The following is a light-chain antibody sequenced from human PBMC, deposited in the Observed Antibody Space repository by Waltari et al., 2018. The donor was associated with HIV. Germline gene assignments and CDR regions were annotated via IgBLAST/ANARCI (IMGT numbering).Light chain of an antibody. V-gene: IGKV3-20*01. Sequence: EIVLTQSPGTLSLSPGERATLSCWASQSVSNRYLAWYQQKPGQAPRLLIYDASSRATGIPDRFSGSGSGTDFTLTISRLEPEDFAVYYCQQYGSSPYTFGHGTKLEIK. CDR2: DAS. J-gene: IGKJ2*01. CDR1: QSVSNRY. CDR3: QQYGSSPYT.